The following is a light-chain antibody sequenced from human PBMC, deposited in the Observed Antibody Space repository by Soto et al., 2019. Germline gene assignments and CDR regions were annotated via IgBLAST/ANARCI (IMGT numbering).Light chain of an antibody. J-gene: IGKJ3*01. Sequence: DIQMTQSPSSLSAYVGDRVTITCRASQSITSFLSWYQHKPGKAPKLLIYGASRLHRGVPSRFSGSGSGTDFTLTISSLQPGDFATYYCLQTYRTPFTFGPGTTVDLK. CDR1: QSITSF. CDR3: LQTYRTPFT. V-gene: IGKV1-39*01. CDR2: GAS.